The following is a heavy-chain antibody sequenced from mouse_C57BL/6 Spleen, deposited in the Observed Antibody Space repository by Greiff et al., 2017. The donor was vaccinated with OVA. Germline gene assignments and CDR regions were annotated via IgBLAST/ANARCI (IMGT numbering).Heavy chain of an antibody. Sequence: EAGGGLVQPKGSLKLSCAASGFSFNTYAMNWVRQAPGKGLEWVARIRSKSNNYATYYADSVKDRFTISRDDSESMLYLQMNNLKTEDTAMYYCVRHSYDGYYNYFDYWGQGTTLTVSS. J-gene: IGHJ2*01. D-gene: IGHD2-3*01. CDR1: GFSFNTYA. CDR2: IRSKSNNYAT. V-gene: IGHV10-1*01. CDR3: VRHSYDGYYNYFDY.